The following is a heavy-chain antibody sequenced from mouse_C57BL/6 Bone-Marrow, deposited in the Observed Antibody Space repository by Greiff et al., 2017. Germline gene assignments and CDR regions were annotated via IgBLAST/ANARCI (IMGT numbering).Heavy chain of an antibody. V-gene: IGHV14-4*01. D-gene: IGHD6-1*01. J-gene: IGHJ1*03. CDR3: ATWGCYWYVDV. CDR1: GFNINNDY. Sequence: EVQLQQSGAELVKPGASVKLSCTASGFNINNDYMHWVKQRPEQGLEWIGWIDPENGDTEYASKFQGKATLTADTSSNTAYLQLSSLTSEDTAVYYCATWGCYWYVDVWGTGTAVTVSS. CDR2: IDPENGDT.